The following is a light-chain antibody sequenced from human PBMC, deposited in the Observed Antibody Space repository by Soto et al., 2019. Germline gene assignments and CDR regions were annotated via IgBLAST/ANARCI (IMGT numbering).Light chain of an antibody. Sequence: DIVLTQSPDSLAVSLGERATINCKSSQSVLYNSNNKNYLAWYQQKPGQPPNLLIYWASTRESGVPDRFSGSGSGTDVTLTISSLQAEDVAVYYCQQYYNTPWTFGQGTKVEIK. J-gene: IGKJ1*01. CDR2: WAS. CDR1: QSVLYNSNNKNY. V-gene: IGKV4-1*01. CDR3: QQYYNTPWT.